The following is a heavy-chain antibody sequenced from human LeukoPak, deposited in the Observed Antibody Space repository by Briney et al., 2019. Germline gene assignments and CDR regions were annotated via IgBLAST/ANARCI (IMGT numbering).Heavy chain of an antibody. CDR3: ARVNTQWLVVNWFDP. V-gene: IGHV4-30-2*01. CDR2: IYHGGST. CDR1: GGSISSGGYY. Sequence: SQTLSLTCTVSGGSISSGGYYWSWIRQPPGKGLEWIGYIYHGGSTYYNPSLKSRVTISLDTSKNQFSLKLSSVTAADTAVYYCARVNTQWLVVNWFDPWGQGTLVTVSS. D-gene: IGHD6-19*01. J-gene: IGHJ5*02.